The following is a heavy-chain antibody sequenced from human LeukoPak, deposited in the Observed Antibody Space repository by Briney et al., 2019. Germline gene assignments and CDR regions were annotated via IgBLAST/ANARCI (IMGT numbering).Heavy chain of an antibody. D-gene: IGHD1-14*01. CDR2: TYYRSKWYN. CDR1: GDTVSNKRSA. Sequence: SQTLSLTFAISGDTVSNKRSAWNWIRQSPSRGLEWLGRTYYRSKWYNDYAVSVKSRITINQDTSKNQFSLQLNSVSPEDTAVYYCARVNSWTEEPDTGFDYWGQGILVTVSS. V-gene: IGHV6-1*01. J-gene: IGHJ4*02. CDR3: ARVNSWTEEPDTGFDY.